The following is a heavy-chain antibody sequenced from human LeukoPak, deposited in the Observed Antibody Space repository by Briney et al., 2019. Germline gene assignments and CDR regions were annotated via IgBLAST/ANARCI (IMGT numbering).Heavy chain of an antibody. CDR1: GYTFTSYD. Sequence: DSVKVSCKASGYTFTSYDINWVRQATGQGLEWMGWMNPNSGNTGYAQKFQGRVTITRNTSISTAYMELSSLRSEDTAVYYCARAGEYYDFWSGPRGGWFDPWGQGTLVTVSS. J-gene: IGHJ5*02. D-gene: IGHD3-3*01. CDR2: MNPNSGNT. V-gene: IGHV1-8*03. CDR3: ARAGEYYDFWSGPRGGWFDP.